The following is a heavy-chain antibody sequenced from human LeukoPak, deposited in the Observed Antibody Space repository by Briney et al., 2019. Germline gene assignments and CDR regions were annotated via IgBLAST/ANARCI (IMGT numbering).Heavy chain of an antibody. CDR2: IYPGDSDT. J-gene: IGHJ4*02. Sequence: GESLKISCKGSGYSFTSYWIGWVRQMPGKGLEWMGIIYPGDSDTRYSPSFQGQVTISADKSITTAYLQWSSLKASDTAIYYCARRVGNSGSLRNFDSWGQGTLVTVSS. CDR1: GYSFTSYW. D-gene: IGHD1-26*01. CDR3: ARRVGNSGSLRNFDS. V-gene: IGHV5-51*01.